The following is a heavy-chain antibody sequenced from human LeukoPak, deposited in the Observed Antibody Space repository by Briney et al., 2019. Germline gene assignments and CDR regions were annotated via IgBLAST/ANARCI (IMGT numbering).Heavy chain of an antibody. D-gene: IGHD3-3*01. CDR1: GGPISSYY. V-gene: IGHV4-59*01. Sequence: SETLSLTCTVSGGPISSYYWSWIRQPPGKGLGWIGYIYYSGSTNYNPSLKSRVTISVDTSKNQFSLKLSSVPAADTAVYYCARNPYYDFWSGYYHNWFDPWGQGTLVTVSS. CDR3: ARNPYYDFWSGYYHNWFDP. CDR2: IYYSGST. J-gene: IGHJ5*02.